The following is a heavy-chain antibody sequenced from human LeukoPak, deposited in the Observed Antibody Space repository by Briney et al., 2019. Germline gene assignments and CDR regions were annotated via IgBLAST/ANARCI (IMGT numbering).Heavy chain of an antibody. D-gene: IGHD6-19*01. V-gene: IGHV4-59*01. CDR1: GFIFSSSA. CDR3: ARGVAVAGIPI. Sequence: GSLRLSCAPSGFIFSSSAMSWIRQPPGKGLEWIGYIYYSGSTNYNPSLKSRVTISVDTSKNQFSLKLSSVTAADTAVYYCARGVAVAGIPIWGQGTLVTVSS. J-gene: IGHJ4*02. CDR2: IYYSGST.